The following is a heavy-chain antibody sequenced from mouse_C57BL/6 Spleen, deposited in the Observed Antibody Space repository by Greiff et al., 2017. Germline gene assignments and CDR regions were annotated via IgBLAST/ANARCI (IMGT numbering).Heavy chain of an antibody. V-gene: IGHV1-59*01. D-gene: IGHD2-12*01. Sequence: QVQLQQSGAELVRPGTSVKLSCKASGYTFTSYGMHWVKQRTGQGLEWIGVIDPSGSYTNYNQKFKGKATLTVDTSSSTAYMQLSSLTSEDSAVYYCARGRVYDDYFDYWGQGTTLTVSS. J-gene: IGHJ2*01. CDR1: GYTFTSYG. CDR2: IDPSGSYT. CDR3: ARGRVYDDYFDY.